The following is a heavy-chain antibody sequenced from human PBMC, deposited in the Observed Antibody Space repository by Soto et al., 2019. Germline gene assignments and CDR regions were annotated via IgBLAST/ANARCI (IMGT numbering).Heavy chain of an antibody. D-gene: IGHD6-13*01. CDR1: GFTFTSYT. CDR3: AKNSYDGSRWYRWFDS. CDR2: ISSDGAGT. V-gene: IGHV3-23*01. J-gene: IGHJ5*01. Sequence: EVHVLESGGGLVQPGGSLRLSCAASGFTFTSYTMSWVRQAPGKGLEWVSGISSDGAGTYYADSVKGRFTISRDNSENTVYLQMNSLRVEDTAIYFCAKNSYDGSRWYRWFDSWGQGTLVTVSS.